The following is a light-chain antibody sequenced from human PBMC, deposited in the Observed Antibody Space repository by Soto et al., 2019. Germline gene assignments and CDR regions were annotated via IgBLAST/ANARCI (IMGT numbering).Light chain of an antibody. J-gene: IGKJ4*01. CDR1: QYVSTTF. CDR2: GTS. V-gene: IGKV3-20*01. Sequence: EIVLTQSPGTLSLSPGERATLSCRASQYVSTTFFAWYQQKPGQAPRLLIYGTSNRATGIPDRFSGSGSGXDXXXXXXXXXXXDXAVYYCQQYGSSPLTFGGGTRMEIK. CDR3: QQYGSSPLT.